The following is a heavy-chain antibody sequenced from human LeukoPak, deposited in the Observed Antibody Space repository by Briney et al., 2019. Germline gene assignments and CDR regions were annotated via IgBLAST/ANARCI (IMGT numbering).Heavy chain of an antibody. CDR1: GGSTSSDY. V-gene: IGHV4-59*01. Sequence: SETLSLTCTVSGGSTSSDYWSWIRQPPGKGLEWIGYIYYSGSTNYNPSLKSRVTISVDTSKNQFSLKLSSVTAADTAVYYCAREVASSSSSYFDYWGQGTLVTVSS. CDR3: AREVASSSSSYFDY. J-gene: IGHJ4*02. D-gene: IGHD6-6*01. CDR2: IYYSGST.